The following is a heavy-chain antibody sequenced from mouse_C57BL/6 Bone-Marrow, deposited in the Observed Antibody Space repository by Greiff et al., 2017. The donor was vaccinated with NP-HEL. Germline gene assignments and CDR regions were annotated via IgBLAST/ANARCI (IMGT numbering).Heavy chain of an antibody. D-gene: IGHD1-1*01. CDR1: GFSFNTYA. Sequence: EVQLVESGGGLVQPKGSLKLSCAASGFSFNTYAMNWVRQAPGKGLEWVARIRSKSNNYATYYADSVKDRFTISRDDSESMLYLQMNNLKTEDTAMYYCVRHDTHYYGSSHWYFDVWGTGTTVTVSS. V-gene: IGHV10-1*01. CDR2: IRSKSNNYAT. CDR3: VRHDTHYYGSSHWYFDV. J-gene: IGHJ1*03.